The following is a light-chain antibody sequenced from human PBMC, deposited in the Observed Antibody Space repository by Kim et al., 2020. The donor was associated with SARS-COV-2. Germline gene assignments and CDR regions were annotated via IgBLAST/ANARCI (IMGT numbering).Light chain of an antibody. CDR3: QAWDGNTVA. CDR2: QDT. J-gene: IGLJ2*01. Sequence: SVPPGQTASITCCGDNWGDKYVCWYQKRPGQAPVVVIYQDTKRPSGISERISGSNAGNTATLTVSGTQALDEAEYYCQAWDGNTVAFGGGTQLTVL. V-gene: IGLV3-1*01. CDR1: NWGDKY.